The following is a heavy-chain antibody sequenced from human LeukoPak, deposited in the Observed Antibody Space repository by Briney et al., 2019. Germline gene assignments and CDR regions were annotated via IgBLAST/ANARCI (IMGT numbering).Heavy chain of an antibody. D-gene: IGHD3-10*01. J-gene: IGHJ6*02. CDR1: GGTFSNYA. Sequence: GPSVKVSCKASGGTFSNYAISWVRQAPGQGLEWMGRIIPILGITDYAQKFPGRFTITADISTSTVYMELSSLRSEDTAVFYCARDGMVRGIIDYNGMDVWGQGTTVTVS. V-gene: IGHV1-69*04. CDR3: ARDGMVRGIIDYNGMDV. CDR2: IIPILGIT.